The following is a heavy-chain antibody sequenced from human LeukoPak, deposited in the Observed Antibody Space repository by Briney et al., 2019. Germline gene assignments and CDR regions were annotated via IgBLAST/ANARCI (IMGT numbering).Heavy chain of an antibody. Sequence: GGSLRPSCAASGFTVSSSYMSWVRQAPGKGLEWVSLIYSGGDTYYTDSVKGRFTISRDNSKNTLFLQMNNLRAEDTAVYYCARVGHTSLGFDYWGQGTLVTVSS. J-gene: IGHJ4*02. V-gene: IGHV3-53*01. CDR2: IYSGGDT. CDR1: GFTVSSSY. CDR3: ARVGHTSLGFDY. D-gene: IGHD3-16*01.